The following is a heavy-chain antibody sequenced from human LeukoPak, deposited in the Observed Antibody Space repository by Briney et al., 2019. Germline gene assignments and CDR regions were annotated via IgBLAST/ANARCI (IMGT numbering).Heavy chain of an antibody. V-gene: IGHV3-30*03. J-gene: IGHJ4*02. Sequence: GGSLRLSCAASGFTFSSYGMHWVRQAPGKGLEWVAVISYDGTNKYYADSVEGRFTISRDNSKNTLSLQMSSLRPDDTAVYYCARSRGATGFYWVDYWGQGTLVTVSS. CDR2: ISYDGTNK. CDR3: ARSRGATGFYWVDY. D-gene: IGHD3-9*01. CDR1: GFTFSSYG.